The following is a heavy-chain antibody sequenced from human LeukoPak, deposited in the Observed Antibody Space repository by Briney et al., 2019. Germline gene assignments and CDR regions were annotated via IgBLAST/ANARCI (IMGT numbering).Heavy chain of an antibody. CDR1: GGSISSSNW. CDR2: IYHSGST. J-gene: IGHJ4*02. Sequence: SETLSLTCAVSGGSISSSNWWSWVRQPPGKGLEWIGEIYHSGSTNYNPSLKSRVTISVDKSKNQFSLELSSVTAADTAVYYCARGSGRYFDWLGSYFDYWGQGTLVTVSS. CDR3: ARGSGRYFDWLGSYFDY. D-gene: IGHD3-9*01. V-gene: IGHV4-4*02.